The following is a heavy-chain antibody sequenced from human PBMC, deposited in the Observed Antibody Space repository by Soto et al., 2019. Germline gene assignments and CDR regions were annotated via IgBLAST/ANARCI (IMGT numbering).Heavy chain of an antibody. V-gene: IGHV1-69*12. CDR1: GGTFSSYA. CDR2: IIPIFGTA. Sequence: QVQLVQSGAEVKKPGSSVKVSCKASGGTFSSYAISWVRQAPGQGLEWMGGIIPIFGTANYAQKFQGRVTITADESTSTAYVELSSLRYEDTAVYYSASAPSRYYDISNLFDPWGQGTLVTVSS. J-gene: IGHJ5*02. CDR3: ASAPSRYYDISNLFDP. D-gene: IGHD3-22*01.